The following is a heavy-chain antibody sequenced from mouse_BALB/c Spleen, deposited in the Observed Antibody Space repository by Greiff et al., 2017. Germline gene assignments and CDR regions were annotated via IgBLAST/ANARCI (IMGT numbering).Heavy chain of an antibody. CDR2: IDPFNGGT. V-gene: IGHV1S135*01. D-gene: IGHD2-1*01. J-gene: IGHJ3*01. CDR1: GYSFTSYY. CDR3: ATYGNFD. Sequence: EVQLQQPGAELVRPGASVKLSCKASGYSFTSYYIHWVKQSHGKSLEWIGYIDPFNGGTSYNQKFRGKVTLTVDKSSSTAYMHLSSLTSEDSAVYYCATYGNFDWGRGTLVTVSA.